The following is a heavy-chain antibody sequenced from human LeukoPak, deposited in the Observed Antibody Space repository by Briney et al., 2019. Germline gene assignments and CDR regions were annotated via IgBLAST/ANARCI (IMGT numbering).Heavy chain of an antibody. D-gene: IGHD2-2*01. J-gene: IGHJ5*02. V-gene: IGHV3-23*01. CDR1: GFTFSSYA. CDR3: AKDRYCSSTSCYADWFDP. CDR2: ISGSGGST. Sequence: PGGSLRLSCAASGFTFSSYAMSWVRQAPGKGLEWVSAISGSGGSTYYADSVKGRFTISRDNSKNTLYLQMNSLRAEDTAVYYCAKDRYCSSTSCYADWFDPWGQGTLVTVSS.